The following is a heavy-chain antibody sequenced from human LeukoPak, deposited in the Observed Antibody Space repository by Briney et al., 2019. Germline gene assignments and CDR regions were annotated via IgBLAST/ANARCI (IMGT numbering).Heavy chain of an antibody. J-gene: IGHJ2*01. D-gene: IGHD3-3*01. Sequence: GGSLRLSCAASGFTFSSYAMNWVRQAPGKGLEWVSSISGGSNNINYAGSVKGRFTTSRVNSQNTLYLQMNSLRADDTAVYYCAKDQGTAIFGMIIPDWYFDLWGRGTLVTVSS. V-gene: IGHV3-23*01. CDR3: AKDQGTAIFGMIIPDWYFDL. CDR2: ISGGSNNI. CDR1: GFTFSSYA.